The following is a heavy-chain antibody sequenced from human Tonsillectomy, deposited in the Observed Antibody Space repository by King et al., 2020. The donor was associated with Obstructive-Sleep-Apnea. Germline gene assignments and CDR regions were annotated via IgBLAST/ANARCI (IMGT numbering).Heavy chain of an antibody. V-gene: IGHV5-51*01. CDR1: GYSFTTYW. Sequence: QLVQSGAEVKKPGESLKISCRGSGYSFTTYWIGWVRQMPGKGLEWMGIIYPGDSDTRYSPSFQGQVTISADKSISTAYLQWSSLKASDTAMYYCARGLRYFDWLSAFDIWGQGTMVTVSS. CDR3: ARGLRYFDWLSAFDI. D-gene: IGHD3-9*01. J-gene: IGHJ3*02. CDR2: IYPGDSDT.